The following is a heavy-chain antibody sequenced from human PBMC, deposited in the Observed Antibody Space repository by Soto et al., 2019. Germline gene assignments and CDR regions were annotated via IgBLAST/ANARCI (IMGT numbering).Heavy chain of an antibody. CDR1: GFTFSIYA. CDR3: ARVGQYYYNVMDV. Sequence: EVQLVESGGGLVKPGGSLRLSCAASGFTFSIYAMNWVRQAPGKGLEWVSSISSSSSSIYYADSVKGRFTISRDNAENSLDLQMNSLRAEATAVYYCARVGQYYYNVMDVWGHGTTVTVSS. V-gene: IGHV3-21*01. J-gene: IGHJ6*02. CDR2: ISSSSSSI.